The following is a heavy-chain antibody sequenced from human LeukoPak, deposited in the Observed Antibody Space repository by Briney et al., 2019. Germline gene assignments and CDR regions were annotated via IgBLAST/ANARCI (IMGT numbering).Heavy chain of an antibody. D-gene: IGHD4-17*01. V-gene: IGHV3-23*01. CDR2: ISGSGSST. J-gene: IGHJ4*02. CDR3: AKDHFADYGDYVGFFGY. Sequence: GASLRLSCAASGFTFSSYAMSWVRQAPGKGLEWVPAISGSGSSTYYADSVKGRFTISRDNSKNTLYLQMNSLRAEDTAVYYCAKDHFADYGDYVGFFGYWGQGTLVTVSS. CDR1: GFTFSSYA.